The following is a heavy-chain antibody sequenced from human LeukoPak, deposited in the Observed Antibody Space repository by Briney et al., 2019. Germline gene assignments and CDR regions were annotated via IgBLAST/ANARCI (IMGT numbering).Heavy chain of an antibody. J-gene: IGHJ4*02. CDR3: ARTSSQNWFDY. Sequence: GGSLRLSCAASGFTFSSYWMGWVRQAPGKGLEWVANIKQDGSEKYYVDSVKGRFTISRDNAKNSLYLQMNSLRAEDTAVYYCARTSSQNWFDYWGQGTLVTVSS. V-gene: IGHV3-7*01. CDR2: IKQDGSEK. D-gene: IGHD1-1*01. CDR1: GFTFSSYW.